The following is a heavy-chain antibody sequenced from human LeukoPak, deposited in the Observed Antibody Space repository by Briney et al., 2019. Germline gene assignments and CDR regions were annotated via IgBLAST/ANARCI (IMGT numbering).Heavy chain of an antibody. CDR3: ARDSGNYLDAFDI. Sequence: GGSLRLSCAASGYTFSRHSINWVRQAPGKGLEWVSSISSSGSYIYYADSVKGRFTISRDNAKNSLYLQMNSLRAEDTAVYYCARDSGNYLDAFDIWGQGTMVTVSS. V-gene: IGHV3-21*01. J-gene: IGHJ3*02. CDR2: ISSSGSYI. D-gene: IGHD1-7*01. CDR1: GYTFSRHS.